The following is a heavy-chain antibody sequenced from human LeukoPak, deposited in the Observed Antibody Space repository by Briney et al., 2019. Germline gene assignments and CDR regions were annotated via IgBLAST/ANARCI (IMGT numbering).Heavy chain of an antibody. CDR1: GYTFTSYD. CDR3: ARVLYYDFWSGYCYFDY. V-gene: IGHV1-8*03. Sequence: GASVKVSCKASGYTFTSYDINWVRQATGQGLEWMGWMNPNSGNTGYAQKFQGRVTITRNTSISTAYMELSSLRSEDTAVYYCARVLYYDFWSGYCYFDYWGQGTLVTVSS. D-gene: IGHD3-3*01. J-gene: IGHJ4*02. CDR2: MNPNSGNT.